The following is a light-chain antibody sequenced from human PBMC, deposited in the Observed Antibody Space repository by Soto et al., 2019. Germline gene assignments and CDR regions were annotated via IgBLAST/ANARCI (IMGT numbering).Light chain of an antibody. CDR2: EVT. CDR3: NSYVGSNTYV. J-gene: IGLJ1*01. Sequence: QSALTQPPSASGSPGQSVTISCIGTSSDVGRYNYVSWYQHHPGKAPKLIIYEVTNRPSGVPDRFSGSKSGNTASLTVSGLQADDEADYYCNSYVGSNTYVFGTGTKLTVL. V-gene: IGLV2-8*01. CDR1: SSDVGRYNY.